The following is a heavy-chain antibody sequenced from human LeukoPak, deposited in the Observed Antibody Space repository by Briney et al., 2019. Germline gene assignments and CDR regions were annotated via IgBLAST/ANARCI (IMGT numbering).Heavy chain of an antibody. Sequence: SETLSLTCTVSGGSISSYYWSWIRQPPGKGLEWIGYIYYSGSTNYNPSLKSRVTISVDTSKNQFSLKLSSVTAADTAVYYCARDVSGDYVGWFDPWGQGTLVTVSS. V-gene: IGHV4-59*01. J-gene: IGHJ5*02. CDR3: ARDVSGDYVGWFDP. CDR1: GGSISSYY. D-gene: IGHD4-17*01. CDR2: IYYSGST.